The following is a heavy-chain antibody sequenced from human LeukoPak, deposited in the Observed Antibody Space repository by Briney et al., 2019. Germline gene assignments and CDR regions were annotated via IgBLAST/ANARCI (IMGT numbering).Heavy chain of an antibody. J-gene: IGHJ6*02. Sequence: PGGSLRLSCAASGFTFSSYAMSWVRQAPGKGLEWVSAISGSGGSTYYADSVKGRFTISRDNSKNTLYLQMNSLRAEDTAVYYCAKDLSTVGGPKPLYYGMDVWGQGTTVIVSS. CDR1: GFTFSSYA. V-gene: IGHV3-23*01. D-gene: IGHD4-23*01. CDR2: ISGSGGST. CDR3: AKDLSTVGGPKPLYYGMDV.